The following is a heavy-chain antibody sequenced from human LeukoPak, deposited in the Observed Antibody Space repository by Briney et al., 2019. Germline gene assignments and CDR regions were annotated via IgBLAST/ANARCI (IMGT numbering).Heavy chain of an antibody. CDR2: ISWNSGSI. CDR1: GFTFDDYA. V-gene: IGHV3-9*01. J-gene: IGHJ4*02. CDR3: AKDTSPGYYDSSGYYPFDY. D-gene: IGHD3-22*01. Sequence: GGSLRLSCAASGFTFDDYAMPWVRHTPGKGLEWVSGISWNSGSIGYADSVKGRFTISRDNAKNSLYLQMNSLRAEDTALYYCAKDTSPGYYDSSGYYPFDYWGQGTLVTVSS.